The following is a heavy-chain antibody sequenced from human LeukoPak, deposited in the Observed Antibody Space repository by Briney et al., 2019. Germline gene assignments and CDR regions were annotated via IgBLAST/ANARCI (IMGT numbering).Heavy chain of an antibody. CDR2: INHRGST. Sequence: SETLSLTCAVYGGSFSGYYWSWIRQPPGKGLEWIGEINHRGSTNYNPSLKSRVTISVDTSKNQFSLKLSSVTAADTAVYYCARAVSIVVVPAATYDAFDIWGPGTMVTVSS. CDR3: ARAVSIVVVPAATYDAFDI. CDR1: GGSFSGYY. V-gene: IGHV4-34*01. J-gene: IGHJ3*02. D-gene: IGHD2-2*01.